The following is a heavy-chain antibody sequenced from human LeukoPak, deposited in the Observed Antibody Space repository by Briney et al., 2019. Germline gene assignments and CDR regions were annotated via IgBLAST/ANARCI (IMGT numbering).Heavy chain of an antibody. D-gene: IGHD2-15*01. V-gene: IGHV1-2*02. Sequence: ASVKVSCKASGNTFSGYYMHWVRQAPGQGLEWMGWINPNSGGTNYAQKFQGRVTMTRDTSISTAYMGLSRLRSDDTAVYYCAREDCSGGSCYSAFDYWGQGTLVTVSS. CDR2: INPNSGGT. J-gene: IGHJ4*02. CDR1: GNTFSGYY. CDR3: AREDCSGGSCYSAFDY.